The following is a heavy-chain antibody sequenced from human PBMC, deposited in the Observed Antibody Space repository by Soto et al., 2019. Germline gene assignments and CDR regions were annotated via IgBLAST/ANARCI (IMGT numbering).Heavy chain of an antibody. CDR3: ARGRGYCSGGSCYFEGAFDI. J-gene: IGHJ3*02. CDR2: IYYSGST. D-gene: IGHD2-15*01. Sequence: SETLSLTCTVSGGSISSYYWSWIRQPPGKGLEWIGYIYYSGSTNYNPSLKSRVTISVDTSKNQFSLKLSSVTAADTAVYYCARGRGYCSGGSCYFEGAFDIWGQGTMVTVS. V-gene: IGHV4-59*01. CDR1: GGSISSYY.